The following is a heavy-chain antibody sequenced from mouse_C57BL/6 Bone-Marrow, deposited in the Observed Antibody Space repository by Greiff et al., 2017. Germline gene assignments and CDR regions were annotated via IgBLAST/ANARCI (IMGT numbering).Heavy chain of an antibody. J-gene: IGHJ3*01. D-gene: IGHD2-5*01. CDR2: ISSGGSYT. V-gene: IGHV5-6*01. CDR1: GFTFSSYG. Sequence: EVQRVESGGDLVKPGGSLKLSCASSGFTFSSYGMSWVRQTPDKRLEWVATISSGGSYTYYPDSVKGRFTISRDNAKNTLYLQMSSLKSEDTAMYYCARISNAWFAYWGQGTLVTVSA. CDR3: ARISNAWFAY.